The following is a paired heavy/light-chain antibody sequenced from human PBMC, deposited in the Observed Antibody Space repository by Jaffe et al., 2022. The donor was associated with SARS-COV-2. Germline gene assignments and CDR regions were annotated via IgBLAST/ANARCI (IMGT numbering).Light chain of an antibody. V-gene: IGKV3-15*01. J-gene: IGKJ1*01. Sequence: EIVMTQSPATLSVSPGERATLSCRASQSVNTNLAWYQQKPGQAPRLLIYGASTRAPDIPARFIGSGSGTEFTLTIGSLQSEDFAVYYCQQYNNWPPWTFGQGTKVEIK. CDR2: GAS. CDR1: QSVNTN. CDR3: QQYNNWPPWT.
Heavy chain of an antibody. J-gene: IGHJ5*02. V-gene: IGHV3-7*01. Sequence: EVQLVESGGGLVQPGGSLRLSCAASGFTFSSYWMSWVRQAPGKGLEWVANINQDGRERNYVDSVKGRFTISRDDARDSLYLQMNSLRAEDTAVYYCARSRSGGLPDWFHPWGQGTLVTVSS. CDR3: ARSRSGGLPDWFHP. D-gene: IGHD3-16*01. CDR2: INQDGRER. CDR1: GFTFSSYW.